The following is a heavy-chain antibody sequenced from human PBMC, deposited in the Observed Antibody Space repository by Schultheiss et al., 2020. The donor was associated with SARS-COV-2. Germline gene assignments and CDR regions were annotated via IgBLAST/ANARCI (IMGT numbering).Heavy chain of an antibody. D-gene: IGHD2-15*01. V-gene: IGHV3-23*01. CDR3: AKGMGWVVERSYYYGMDV. CDR1: GFTFSDYY. CDR2: ISGSGGST. Sequence: GGSLRLSCAASGFTFSDYYMSWIRQAPGKGLEWVSAISGSGGSTYYADSVKGRFTISRDNSKNTLYLQMNSLRAEDTAVYYCAKGMGWVVERSYYYGMDVWGQGTTVTVSS. J-gene: IGHJ6*02.